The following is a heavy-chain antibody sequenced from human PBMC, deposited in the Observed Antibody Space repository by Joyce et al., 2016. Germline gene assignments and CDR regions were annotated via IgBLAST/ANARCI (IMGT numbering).Heavy chain of an antibody. CDR3: VRGISARPGGPNWFDP. Sequence: EVQLVESGGGLVQPGGSLRLSCAASGFSFSGYWIHWVRQAPGKGVGWVSRINTDGSSTRFADSVKGRFTISRDNAKNTLDLQMNSLRAEDTAVYYCVRGISARPGGPNWFDPWGQGTLVTVSS. J-gene: IGHJ5*02. CDR1: GFSFSGYW. D-gene: IGHD6-6*01. V-gene: IGHV3-74*01. CDR2: INTDGSST.